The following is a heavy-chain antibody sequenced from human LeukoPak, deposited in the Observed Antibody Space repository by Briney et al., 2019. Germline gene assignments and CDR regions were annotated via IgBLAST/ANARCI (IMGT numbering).Heavy chain of an antibody. CDR2: IKQDGSEK. CDR3: ARYWYSSSHRGNVDP. D-gene: IGHD6-13*01. V-gene: IGHV3-7*01. Sequence: GGSLRLSCAASGFTFSSYWMSWVRQAPGKGLEWVAHIKQDGSEKYYVDSVKGRFTISRDNAKNSLYLQMNSLRAEDTAVYYCARYWYSSSHRGNVDPWGQGTLVTVSS. CDR1: GFTFSSYW. J-gene: IGHJ5*02.